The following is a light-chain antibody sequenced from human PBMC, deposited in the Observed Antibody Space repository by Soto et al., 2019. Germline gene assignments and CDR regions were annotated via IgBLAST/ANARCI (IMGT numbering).Light chain of an antibody. Sequence: QSVLTQPPSASGTPGQRVTISCSGSNSNIGINSVNWYQQLPGTAPKLLIYSNNQRPSGVPDRFSGSKSGTSASLAISGLQSADEAYYYCSPWDATLNGLVVFGGGTQLTVL. J-gene: IGLJ2*01. CDR1: NSNIGINS. CDR3: SPWDATLNGLVV. CDR2: SNN. V-gene: IGLV1-44*01.